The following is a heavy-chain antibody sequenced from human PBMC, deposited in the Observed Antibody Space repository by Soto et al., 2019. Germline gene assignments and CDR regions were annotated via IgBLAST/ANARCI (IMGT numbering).Heavy chain of an antibody. D-gene: IGHD5-12*01. V-gene: IGHV1-18*01. CDR3: ARGWVGSGYDP. Sequence: ASVKVSCKASGYTFINYGINWVRQAPGQGLEWMGWITPYNGNTNYAQKLQGRVTMTTDTSTSTAYMELRSLRSDDTAVYYCARGWVGSGYDPWGQGTLDTVSS. J-gene: IGHJ5*02. CDR2: ITPYNGNT. CDR1: GYTFINYG.